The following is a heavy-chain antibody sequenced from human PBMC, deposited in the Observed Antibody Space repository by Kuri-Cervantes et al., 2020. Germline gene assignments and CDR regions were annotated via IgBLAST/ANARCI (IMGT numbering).Heavy chain of an antibody. CDR2: IYPGDSDT. Sequence: GESLKISCKGSGYSFTSYWIGRVRQMPGKGLEWMGIIYPGDSDTRYSPSFQGQVTISADKSISTAYLQWSSLKASDTAMYYCARHGITGTTGSYWFDPWGQGTLVTVSS. J-gene: IGHJ5*02. CDR3: ARHGITGTTGSYWFDP. CDR1: GYSFTSYW. D-gene: IGHD1-20*01. V-gene: IGHV5-51*01.